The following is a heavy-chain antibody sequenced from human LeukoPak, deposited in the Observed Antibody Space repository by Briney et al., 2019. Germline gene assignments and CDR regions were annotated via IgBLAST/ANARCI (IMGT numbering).Heavy chain of an antibody. CDR1: GFNFDNFA. J-gene: IGHJ4*02. Sequence: GGSLRLSCVVSGFNFDNFAMHWVRQPLGKGLEWVAVISHDGRTKYYADSMKGRITISRDNAKNTLYLQMSSLRAGDTAVYYCARVSRGSYHFEYWGQGALVTVSS. V-gene: IGHV3-30*04. CDR2: ISHDGRTK. D-gene: IGHD1-26*01. CDR3: ARVSRGSYHFEY.